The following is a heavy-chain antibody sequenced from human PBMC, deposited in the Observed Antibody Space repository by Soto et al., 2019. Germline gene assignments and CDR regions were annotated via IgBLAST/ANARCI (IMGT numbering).Heavy chain of an antibody. CDR1: GFTFSSYG. V-gene: IGHV3-30*18. Sequence: QVQLVESGGGVVQPGRSLRLSCAASGFTFSSYGIHWVRQAPGKGLEWVAVISYDGSNKYYTDSVKGRFTISRDNSKNTLYLQMNSLRAEDTAVYYCVKSPGIASLSYYFDYWGQGTLVTVSS. CDR3: VKSPGIASLSYYFDY. J-gene: IGHJ4*02. CDR2: ISYDGSNK.